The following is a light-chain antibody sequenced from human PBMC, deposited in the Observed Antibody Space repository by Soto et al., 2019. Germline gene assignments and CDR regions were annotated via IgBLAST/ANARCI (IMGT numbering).Light chain of an antibody. V-gene: IGKV1-5*01. CDR2: DAS. CDR1: QSISSW. CDR3: QQYNNYEIT. Sequence: DIQMTQSPSTLSASVGDRVTITCRASQSISSWLAWYQQKPGKAPKLLIYDASSLESGVPSRFSGSGSGTEFTLTISSLQPDDFATFYCQQYNNYEITFGQGTRLEI. J-gene: IGKJ5*01.